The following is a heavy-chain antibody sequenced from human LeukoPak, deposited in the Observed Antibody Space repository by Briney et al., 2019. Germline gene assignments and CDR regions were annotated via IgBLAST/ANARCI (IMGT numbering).Heavy chain of an antibody. D-gene: IGHD3-22*01. CDR2: IYNSGST. Sequence: PSETLSLTCTVSGGSISSSSYYWGWIRQPPGKGLEWIGSIYNSGSTYYNPSLKSRVTISVDTSKNQFSLKLSSVPAADTAVYFCARREYYDSSGYRWGQGTLVTVSS. CDR3: ARREYYDSSGYR. CDR1: GGSISSSSYY. V-gene: IGHV4-39*01. J-gene: IGHJ4*02.